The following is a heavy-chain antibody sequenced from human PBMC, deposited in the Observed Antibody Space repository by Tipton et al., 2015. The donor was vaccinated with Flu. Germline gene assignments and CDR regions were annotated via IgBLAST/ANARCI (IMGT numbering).Heavy chain of an antibody. D-gene: IGHD4-11*01. CDR2: ICPGSP. CDR1: GDSIGSNYY. Sequence: TLSLTCEVSGDSIGSNYYWGWVRRPPGKGLEWIGNICPGSPYYNPSLRSRVTMSIDRSNVQFSLRLTSVTAADTAVYFCARRTFSNYVSEPKNWFDVWGQGTLVTVSS. V-gene: IGHV4-38-2*01. J-gene: IGHJ5*02. CDR3: ARRTFSNYVSEPKNWFDV.